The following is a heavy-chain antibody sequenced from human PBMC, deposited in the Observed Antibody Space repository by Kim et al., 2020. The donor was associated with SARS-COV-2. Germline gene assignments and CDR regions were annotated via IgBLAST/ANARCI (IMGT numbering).Heavy chain of an antibody. D-gene: IGHD3-16*01. Sequence: GSTYSNPSLRSRVTISVDTSNNQFSLRPSSVTAADTAVYYCASLGEFDYWGQGTLVTVSS. J-gene: IGHJ4*02. V-gene: IGHV4-39*01. CDR2: GST. CDR3: ASLGEFDY.